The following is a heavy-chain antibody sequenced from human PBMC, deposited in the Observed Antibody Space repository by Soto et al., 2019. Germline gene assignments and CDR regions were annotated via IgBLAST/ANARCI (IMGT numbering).Heavy chain of an antibody. CDR3: AREPLGYCSGDNCHGLFDY. Sequence: PGGSLRLSCAASGFTFSSYWMSWVRQAPGKGLEWVANIRQDGNTKYYVDSVKGRFTISRDNAKNSLYLQMNSLRVEDTAVYYCAREPLGYCSGDNCHGLFDYWGQGILVIVSS. J-gene: IGHJ4*02. CDR1: GFTFSSYW. D-gene: IGHD2-15*01. CDR2: IRQDGNTK. V-gene: IGHV3-7*01.